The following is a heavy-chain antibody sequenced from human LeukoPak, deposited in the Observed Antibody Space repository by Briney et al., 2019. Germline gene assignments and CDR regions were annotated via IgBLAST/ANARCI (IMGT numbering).Heavy chain of an antibody. CDR2: VNPNSGGT. D-gene: IGHD4/OR15-4a*01. V-gene: IGHV1-2*02. CDR3: ARLGALDALDI. J-gene: IGHJ3*02. Sequence: ASVKVSCKASGYTFTGYYIHWVRQAPGQGLEWVGWVNPNSGGTNFAQKFQGRVTMTRDTSISTAYMELNRLRSDDTAIYYCARLGALDALDIWGQGTVVAVSS. CDR1: GYTFTGYY.